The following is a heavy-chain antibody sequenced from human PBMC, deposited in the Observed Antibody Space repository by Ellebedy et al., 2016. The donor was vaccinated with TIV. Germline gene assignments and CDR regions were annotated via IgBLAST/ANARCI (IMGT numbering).Heavy chain of an antibody. J-gene: IGHJ4*02. CDR2: VYHTGST. V-gene: IGHV4-59*01. Sequence: MPSETLSLTCTVSGGSISAYYWTWIRQPPGKGLEWIGYVYHTGSTNYNPSLKSRVTISLDTSKNQFSLNLNAVTAADTALYYCASSYGWGGVYYLDSWGQGTLVTVSS. D-gene: IGHD3-10*01. CDR1: GGSISAYY. CDR3: ASSYGWGGVYYLDS.